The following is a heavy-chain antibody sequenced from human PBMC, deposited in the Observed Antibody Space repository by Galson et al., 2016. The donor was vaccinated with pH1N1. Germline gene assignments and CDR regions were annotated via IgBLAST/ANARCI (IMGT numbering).Heavy chain of an antibody. J-gene: IGHJ6*02. CDR1: RYTFTGSY. CDR2: INPKNGDT. CDR3: ARQWFGELLYYYKQGMDV. V-gene: IGHV1-2*02. Sequence: SVKVSCKASRYTFTGSYLHWVRQAPGQGLEWMGSINPKNGDTSYAEKFQDRVTMTSDTSITTGYMELRRLRSDDTALYYCARQWFGELLYYYKQGMDVWGQGTTVTVSS. D-gene: IGHD3-10*01.